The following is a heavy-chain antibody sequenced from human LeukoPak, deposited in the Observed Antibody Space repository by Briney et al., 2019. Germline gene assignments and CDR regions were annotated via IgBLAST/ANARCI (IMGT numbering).Heavy chain of an antibody. V-gene: IGHV3-74*01. CDR3: ARDASGNDY. J-gene: IGHJ4*02. Sequence: GGSLRLSCAASGFSFSSSWMHWVRQAPGTGLVWVSRINSDGSTTNYADSVKGRFTISRDNAMSTLYLQMNSLRAEDTAVYYCARDASGNDYWGQGTLVTVSS. CDR2: INSDGSTT. CDR1: GFSFSSSW.